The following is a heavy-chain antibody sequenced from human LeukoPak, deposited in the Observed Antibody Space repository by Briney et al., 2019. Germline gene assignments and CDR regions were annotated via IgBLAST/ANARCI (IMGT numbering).Heavy chain of an antibody. CDR3: ARNGVVILYGLDV. J-gene: IGHJ6*01. V-gene: IGHV1-18*01. Sequence: ASVKVSCKASGYTFTIYGINWVRQAPRQGLEWMGWISAYNGETNYAQKLQGRVTLTTDTPTSTAYIALRSLRSDDTAVYFCARNGVVILYGLDVWGQGTTVTVSS. D-gene: IGHD3-3*01. CDR2: ISAYNGET. CDR1: GYTFTIYG.